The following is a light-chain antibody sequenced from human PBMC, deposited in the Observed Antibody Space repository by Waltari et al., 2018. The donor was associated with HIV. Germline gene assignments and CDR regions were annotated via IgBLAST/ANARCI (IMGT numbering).Light chain of an antibody. CDR2: EVT. J-gene: IGLJ2*01. CDR1: SSYVGGYNF. Sequence: QSALTQPPPAVGSPGQSVTNSCTGTSSYVGGYNFGSWYQQHPGKAPKLMIFEVTKRPSGVPARFSGSKTGNTASLTVSGLQADDEADYYCSSYAGGNNLVFGGGTKLTVL. V-gene: IGLV2-8*01. CDR3: SSYAGGNNLV.